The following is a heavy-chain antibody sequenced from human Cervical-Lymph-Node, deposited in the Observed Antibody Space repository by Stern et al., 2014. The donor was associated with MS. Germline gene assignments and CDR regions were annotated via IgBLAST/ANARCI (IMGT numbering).Heavy chain of an antibody. J-gene: IGHJ3*02. CDR3: ARASSSYYDSSGFDAFDI. CDR1: GFTVSRNY. CDR2: IYSGGST. D-gene: IGHD3-22*01. V-gene: IGHV3-53*04. Sequence: VQLVESGGGLVQPGGSLRLSCAASGFTVSRNYMSWVRQAPGKGLEWVSVIYSGGSTYYADSVKGRFTISRHNSKNTLYLQMNSLRAEDTAVYYCARASSSYYDSSGFDAFDIWGQGTMVTVSS.